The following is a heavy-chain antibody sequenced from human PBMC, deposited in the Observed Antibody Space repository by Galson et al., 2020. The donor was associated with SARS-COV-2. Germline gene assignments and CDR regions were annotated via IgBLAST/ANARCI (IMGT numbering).Heavy chain of an antibody. Sequence: SETLSLTCAVYGGSFSDYSWTWVRQPPGKGLEWIGEISHSGSTNYSPSLKSRVFMSVDTSKNQFSLKLSSVTAADTAVYYCARGGRWPIMAFDCYYFYMDGWGKGTPVTGSS. CDR2: ISHSGST. V-gene: IGHV4-34*01. D-gene: IGHD3-16*01. J-gene: IGHJ6*03. CDR3: ARGGRWPIMAFDCYYFYMDG. CDR1: GGSFSDYS.